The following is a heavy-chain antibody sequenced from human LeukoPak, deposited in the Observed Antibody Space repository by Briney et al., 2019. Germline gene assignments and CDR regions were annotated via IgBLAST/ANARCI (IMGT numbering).Heavy chain of an antibody. V-gene: IGHV4-59*01. CDR3: AKGGSTNFYYGDV. CDR2: IYYSGST. J-gene: IGHJ6*02. CDR1: GGSISSYY. D-gene: IGHD2/OR15-2a*01. Sequence: SETLSLTCFVSGGSISSYYWSWIRQPPGKGLEWIGYIYYSGSTNYNPSLKSRVTISVDTSKNQFSLKLNSVTAADTAVYYCAKGGSTNFYYGDVWGQGTTVTVSS.